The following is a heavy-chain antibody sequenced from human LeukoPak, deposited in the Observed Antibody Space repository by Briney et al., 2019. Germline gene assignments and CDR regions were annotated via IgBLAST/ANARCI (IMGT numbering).Heavy chain of an antibody. CDR2: ISAYNGNT. V-gene: IGHV1-18*01. CDR1: GHTFTSYG. CDR3: ARDWGIVGTFLWGTESDAFDI. Sequence: GASVKVSCKASGHTFTSYGISWVRQAPGQGLEWMGWISAYNGNTNYAQKLQGRVTMTTDTSTSTAYMELRSLRSDDTAVYYCARDWGIVGTFLWGTESDAFDIWGQGTMVTVSS. D-gene: IGHD1-26*01. J-gene: IGHJ3*02.